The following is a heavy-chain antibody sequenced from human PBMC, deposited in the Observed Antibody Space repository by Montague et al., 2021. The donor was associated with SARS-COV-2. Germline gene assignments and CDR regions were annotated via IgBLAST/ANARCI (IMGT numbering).Heavy chain of an antibody. CDR1: GGSISSSSYY. J-gene: IGHJ4*02. D-gene: IGHD6-19*01. V-gene: IGHV4-39*01. CDR2: IHYRGST. Sequence: SKTLSLTCTVSGGSISSSSYYWAWIRQPPGKGLEWIGSIHYRGSTYYNPSLKSRVFISVDTSKNQLSLTLTSVTAADTAVYYCATQEDPSGWIPGPFDFWGQGTLLSVSS. CDR3: ATQEDPSGWIPGPFDF.